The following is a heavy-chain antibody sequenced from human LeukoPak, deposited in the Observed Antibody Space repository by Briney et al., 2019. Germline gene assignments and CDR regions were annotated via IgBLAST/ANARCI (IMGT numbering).Heavy chain of an antibody. V-gene: IGHV1-18*01. J-gene: IGHJ3*02. CDR3: AREGALTTAREAFDI. CDR1: GYTFTSYG. Sequence: ASVKVSCKASGYTFTSYGISWVRQAPGQGLEWMGWISAYNGNTNYAQKLQGRVTMTTDTSTSTAYIELRSLRSDDTAVYYCAREGALTTAREAFDIWGQGTMVTVSS. D-gene: IGHD4-17*01. CDR2: ISAYNGNT.